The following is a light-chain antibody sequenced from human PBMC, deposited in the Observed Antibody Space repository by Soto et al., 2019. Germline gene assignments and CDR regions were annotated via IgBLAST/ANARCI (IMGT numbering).Light chain of an antibody. J-gene: IGLJ1*01. CDR2: EVS. V-gene: IGLV2-14*01. CDR3: SSYTIRSTLV. CDR1: SSDVGGFNY. Sequence: QSAPTQPASVSGSPGQSITISCTGTSSDVGGFNYVSWYQQHPGKAPKLMIYEVSNRPSGVSNRFSGSKSGDTASLTISGLQTEDEAHYYCSSYTIRSTLVFGTGTKVTVL.